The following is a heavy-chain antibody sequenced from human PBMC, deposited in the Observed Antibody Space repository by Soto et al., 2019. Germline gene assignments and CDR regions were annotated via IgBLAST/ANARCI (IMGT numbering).Heavy chain of an antibody. CDR1: GGTFSSYA. V-gene: IGHV1-69*01. CDR2: IIPIFGTA. J-gene: IGHJ4*02. CDR3: ARSLRTPVVTRPFAY. Sequence: QVQLVQSGAEVKKPGSSVKVSCKASGGTFSSYAISWVRQAPGQGLEWMGGIIPIFGTANYAQKFQDRVTIPADEPPRTAYMELSSLRSEDTAVYYCARSLRTPVVTRPFAYWGQGTLVTVSS. D-gene: IGHD2-21*02.